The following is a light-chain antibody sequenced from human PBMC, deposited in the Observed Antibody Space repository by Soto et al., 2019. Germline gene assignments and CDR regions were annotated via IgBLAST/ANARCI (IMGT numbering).Light chain of an antibody. CDR3: QQYKNWPSWT. CDR1: QSVSSN. V-gene: IGKV3D-15*01. J-gene: IGKJ1*01. Sequence: EIEMTQSPATLSVSPGERATLSCRASQSVSSNLAWYQQKPGQAPRLLIYDASTRATGIPARFSGSGSGTGTTLTITSLQSEDFEVDYCQQYKNWPSWTFGQGTKVEVK. CDR2: DAS.